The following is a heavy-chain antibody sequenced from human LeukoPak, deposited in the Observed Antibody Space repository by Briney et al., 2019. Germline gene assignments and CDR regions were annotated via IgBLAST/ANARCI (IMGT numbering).Heavy chain of an antibody. J-gene: IGHJ4*02. CDR2: IRSKANSYAT. D-gene: IGHD3-22*01. CDR3: TVSYYYDSSGYPPIDY. V-gene: IGHV3-73*01. CDR1: GFTFSGSA. Sequence: GGSLRLSCAASGFTFSGSAMHWVRQASGKGLEWVGRIRSKANSYATAYAASVKGRFTISRDDSKNTAYLQMNSLKTEDTAVYYCTVSYYYDSSGYPPIDYWGQGTLVTVSS.